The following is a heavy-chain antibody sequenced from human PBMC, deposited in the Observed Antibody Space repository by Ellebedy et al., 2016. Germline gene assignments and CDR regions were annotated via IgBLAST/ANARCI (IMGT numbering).Heavy chain of an antibody. D-gene: IGHD3/OR15-3a*01. CDR2: IYFGGTT. CDR1: RFTVSSHH. V-gene: IGHV3-66*04. J-gene: IGHJ4*02. CDR3: ARHLRGGTFGLVYHFDY. Sequence: GESLKISXAASRFTVSSHHMSWVRQAPGKGLEWVSIIYFGGTTYYADSVKGRFTISRDDSENMMYLQMNSLRAEDTAIYYCARHLRGGTFGLVYHFDYWGPGTLVTVSS.